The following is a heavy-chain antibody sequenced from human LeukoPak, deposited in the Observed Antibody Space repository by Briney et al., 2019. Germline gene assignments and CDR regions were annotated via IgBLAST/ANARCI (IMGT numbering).Heavy chain of an antibody. CDR1: GFTFTSSA. CDR2: IVVGSGNT. D-gene: IGHD3-3*01. Sequence: SVKVSCKASGFTFTSSAMQWVRQDRGQRLEWIGWIVVGSGNTNYAQKFQERVTITRDMSTSTAYMELSSLRSEDTAVYYCAAGDFWSGYSYYFDYWGQGTLVTVSS. J-gene: IGHJ4*02. CDR3: AAGDFWSGYSYYFDY. V-gene: IGHV1-58*02.